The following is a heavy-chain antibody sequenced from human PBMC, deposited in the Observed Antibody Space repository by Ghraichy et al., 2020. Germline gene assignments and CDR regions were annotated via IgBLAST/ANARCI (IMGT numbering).Heavy chain of an antibody. D-gene: IGHD3-10*01. CDR3: ARDKARRFGQPSYGMDV. CDR2: IIPIFGIA. CDR1: GGTFSSYA. Sequence: SVKVSCKASGGTFSSYAISWVRQAPGQGLEWMGGIIPIFGIANYAQKFQGRVTITADKSTSTAYMELSSLRSEDTAVYYCARDKARRFGQPSYGMDVWGQGTTVTVSS. J-gene: IGHJ6*02. V-gene: IGHV1-69*10.